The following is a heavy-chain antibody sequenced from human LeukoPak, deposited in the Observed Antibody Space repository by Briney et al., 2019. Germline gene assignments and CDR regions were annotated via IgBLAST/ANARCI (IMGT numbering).Heavy chain of an antibody. CDR1: GGSISSSSYY. J-gene: IGHJ5*01. Sequence: SETLSLTCTVSGGSISSSSYYWGWIRQPPGKGLEWIGEINHSGSTNYNPSLKSRVTISVDTSKNQFSLKLSSVTAADTAVYYCARTPVRPQKLRLGNWFDSWGQGTLVTVSS. D-gene: IGHD3-16*01. V-gene: IGHV4-39*07. CDR3: ARTPVRPQKLRLGNWFDS. CDR2: INHSGST.